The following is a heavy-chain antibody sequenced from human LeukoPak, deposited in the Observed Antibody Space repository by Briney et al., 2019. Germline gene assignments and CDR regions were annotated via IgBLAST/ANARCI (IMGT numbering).Heavy chain of an antibody. CDR1: GFTVSSNY. J-gene: IGHJ4*02. CDR3: ARGRDYDFWSGPGPFDY. D-gene: IGHD3-3*01. Sequence: GGSLRLSCAASGFTVSSNYMRWVRQAPGKGLEWVSVIYSGGSTYYADSVKGRFTISRDNSKNTLYLQMNSLRAEDTAVYYCARGRDYDFWSGPGPFDYWGQGTLVTVSS. V-gene: IGHV3-53*01. CDR2: IYSGGST.